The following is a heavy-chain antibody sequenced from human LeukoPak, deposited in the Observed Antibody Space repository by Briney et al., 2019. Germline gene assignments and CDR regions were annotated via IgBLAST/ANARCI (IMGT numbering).Heavy chain of an antibody. D-gene: IGHD2-2*01. Sequence: PGGSLRLSCAVSGFTLGSYWMHWVRQAPGQGLAWVSRVNTDGSSTTYAESVKGRFTISKDNAKNTLYLQMNGLRAEDTAVYYCAKRANPNRNIVVVPAAISVDIWGQGTMVTVSS. CDR2: VNTDGSST. J-gene: IGHJ3*02. CDR3: AKRANPNRNIVVVPAAISVDI. V-gene: IGHV3-74*01. CDR1: GFTLGSYW.